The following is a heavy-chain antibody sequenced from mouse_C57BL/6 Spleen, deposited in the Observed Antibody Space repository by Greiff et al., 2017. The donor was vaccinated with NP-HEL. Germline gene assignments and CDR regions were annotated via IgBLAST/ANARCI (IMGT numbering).Heavy chain of an antibody. CDR1: GFTFSDYG. CDR3: ARSGVDYYAMDY. J-gene: IGHJ4*01. D-gene: IGHD1-1*02. CDR2: ISSGSSNI. V-gene: IGHV5-17*01. Sequence: EVMLVESGGGLVKPGGSLKLSCAASGFTFSDYGMHWVRQAPEKGLEWVAYISSGSSNIYYADTVKGRFTISRDNAKNTLFLQMTSLRSENTAMYYCARSGVDYYAMDYWGQGTAGTVYS.